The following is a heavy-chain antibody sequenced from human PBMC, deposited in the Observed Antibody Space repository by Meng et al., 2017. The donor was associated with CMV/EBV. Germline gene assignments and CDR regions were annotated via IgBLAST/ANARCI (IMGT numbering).Heavy chain of an antibody. D-gene: IGHD2-2*02. Sequence: GGSLRLSCAASGFTFSSYGVHWVRQAPGKGLEWVAFIRYDGSNKYYADSVKGRFTISRDNSKNTLYLQMNSLRAEDTAVYYCAKDLGYCSSTSCHNYFDYWGQGTLVTVSS. J-gene: IGHJ4*02. V-gene: IGHV3-30*02. CDR1: GFTFSSYG. CDR3: AKDLGYCSSTSCHNYFDY. CDR2: IRYDGSNK.